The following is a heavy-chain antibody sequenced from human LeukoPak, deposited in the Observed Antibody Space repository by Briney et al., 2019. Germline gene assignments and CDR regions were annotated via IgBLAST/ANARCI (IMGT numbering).Heavy chain of an antibody. V-gene: IGHV3-9*01. CDR3: AKDLGRFGELSYYFDY. CDR1: GFTFDDYA. Sequence: PGGSLRLSCAASGFTFDDYAMHWVRQAPGNGLEWVSGISWNSGSIGYADSVKGRFTISRDNAKNSLYLQMNSLRAEDTALYYCAKDLGRFGELSYYFDYWGQGTLVTVSS. CDR2: ISWNSGSI. J-gene: IGHJ4*02. D-gene: IGHD3-10*01.